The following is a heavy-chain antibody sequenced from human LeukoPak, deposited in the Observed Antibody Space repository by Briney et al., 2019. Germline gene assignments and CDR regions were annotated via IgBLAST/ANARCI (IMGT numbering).Heavy chain of an antibody. CDR2: INHSGST. D-gene: IGHD6-19*01. J-gene: IGHJ5*01. Sequence: SETLSLTCAVYGGSFSGYYWSWIRQPPGKGLEWIGEINHSGSTNYNPSLKSRVTISVDTSKNQFSLKLSSVTAADTAVYYCARGQYSSGWYDCWGQGTLVTVSS. CDR1: GGSFSGYY. CDR3: ARGQYSSGWYDC. V-gene: IGHV4-34*01.